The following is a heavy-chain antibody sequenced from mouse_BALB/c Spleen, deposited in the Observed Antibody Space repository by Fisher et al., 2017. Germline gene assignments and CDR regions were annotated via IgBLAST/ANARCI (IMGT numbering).Heavy chain of an antibody. V-gene: IGHV5-12-2*01. D-gene: IGHD1-1*02. Sequence: RFTISRDNAKNTLYLQMSSLKSEDTAMYYCARHEGGPYAMDYWGQGTSVTVSS. J-gene: IGHJ4*01. CDR3: ARHEGGPYAMDY.